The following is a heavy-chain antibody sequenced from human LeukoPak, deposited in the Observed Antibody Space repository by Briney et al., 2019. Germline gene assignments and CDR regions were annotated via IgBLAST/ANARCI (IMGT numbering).Heavy chain of an antibody. CDR3: AKWGDYDILTGYYVSDF. CDR2: ITGSGDTT. Sequence: GASLRLSCAASGFIFRNCAMSWVRQAPGKGLEWVSAITGSGDTTYYADSVKGRFTVSRDNSKNTLYVETNTLRAEDTAVYYCAKWGDYDILTGYYVSDFWGQGTLVTVSS. D-gene: IGHD3-9*01. V-gene: IGHV3-23*01. CDR1: GFIFRNCA. J-gene: IGHJ4*02.